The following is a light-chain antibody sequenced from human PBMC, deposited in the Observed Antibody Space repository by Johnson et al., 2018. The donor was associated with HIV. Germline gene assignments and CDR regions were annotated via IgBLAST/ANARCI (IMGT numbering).Light chain of an antibody. V-gene: IGLV1-51*01. CDR2: DNN. Sequence: QSVLTQPPSVSAAPGQKVTISCSGSSSNIGNNYVSWYQQLPGRAPKLLIYDNNKRPSGIPDRFSGSKSGTSATLGITGLQTGDEADYYCGTLDSSLRVGFFGTGTNVTVL. J-gene: IGLJ1*01. CDR3: GTLDSSLRVGF. CDR1: SSNIGNNY.